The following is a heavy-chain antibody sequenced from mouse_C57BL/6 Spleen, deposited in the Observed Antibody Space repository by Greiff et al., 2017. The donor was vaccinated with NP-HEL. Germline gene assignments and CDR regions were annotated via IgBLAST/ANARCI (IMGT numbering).Heavy chain of an antibody. CDR2: IDPSDSYT. D-gene: IGHD2-3*01. CDR1: GYTFTSYW. Sequence: VQLQQPGAELVRPGTSVKLSCKASGYTFTSYWMHWVTPRPGQGLAWIGVIDPSDSYTKYNQKFQGKATLTVDTSSSTAYMQLSRLTSEDSSVYYCARSDDGDYFDYWGQGTTLTVSS. J-gene: IGHJ2*01. CDR3: ARSDDGDYFDY. V-gene: IGHV1-59*01.